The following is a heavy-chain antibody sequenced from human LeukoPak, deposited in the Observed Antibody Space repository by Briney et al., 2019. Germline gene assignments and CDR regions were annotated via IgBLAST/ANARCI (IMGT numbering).Heavy chain of an antibody. V-gene: IGHV3-7*01. D-gene: IGHD6-13*01. CDR2: IKQDGSEK. CDR3: AKGRTSGSSWPFDY. CDR1: GFTFSSYW. Sequence: GGSLRLSCAASGFTFSSYWMSWVRQAPGKGLEWVANIKQDGSEKYYVDSVKGRFTISRDNAKNSLFLQMNSLRAEDTAVYYCAKGRTSGSSWPFDYWGQGTLVTVSS. J-gene: IGHJ4*02.